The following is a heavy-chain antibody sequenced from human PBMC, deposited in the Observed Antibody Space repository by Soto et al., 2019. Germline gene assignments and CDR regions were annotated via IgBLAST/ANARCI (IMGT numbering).Heavy chain of an antibody. D-gene: IGHD6-13*01. CDR1: GGSISSYY. CDR3: ASSNIAAAGFYYYGMDV. V-gene: IGHV4-59*01. J-gene: IGHJ6*02. Sequence: QVQLQESGPGLVKPSETLSLTCTVSGGSISSYYWSWIRQPPGKGLEWIVYIYYSGSTNYNPSLKSRVTISVDTSKNQFSLKLSSVTAADTAVYYCASSNIAAAGFYYYGMDVWGRGTTVTVSS. CDR2: IYYSGST.